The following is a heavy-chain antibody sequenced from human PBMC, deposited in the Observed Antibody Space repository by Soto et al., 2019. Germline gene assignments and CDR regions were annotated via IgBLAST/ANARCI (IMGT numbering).Heavy chain of an antibody. D-gene: IGHD2-8*01. CDR2: IIPIFGTA. CDR3: ARDHCTNGVCYWVGY. V-gene: IGHV1-69*01. J-gene: IGHJ4*02. Sequence: QVQLVQSGAEVKKPGSSVKVSCKASGGTFSSYAISWVRQAPGQGLEWMGGIIPIFGTANYAQKFQGRVTITADESTCTAYMELSSMRSEDTAVYYCARDHCTNGVCYWVGYWGQGTLVTVSS. CDR1: GGTFSSYA.